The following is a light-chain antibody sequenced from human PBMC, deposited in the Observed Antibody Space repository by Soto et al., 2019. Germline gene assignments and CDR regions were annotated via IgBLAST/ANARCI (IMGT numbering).Light chain of an antibody. CDR2: AAS. CDR1: EDISTW. J-gene: IGKJ5*01. V-gene: IGKV1-12*01. CDR3: QQANSFPIT. Sequence: DIQMTQSPSSVSGSVGDRVTITCRSSEDISTWLAWYQQKPGKAPKLLIYAASSLQSGVPSRFSGSGSGTDFTLTISSLQPEDFATYYCQQANSFPITFGQGTRLEIK.